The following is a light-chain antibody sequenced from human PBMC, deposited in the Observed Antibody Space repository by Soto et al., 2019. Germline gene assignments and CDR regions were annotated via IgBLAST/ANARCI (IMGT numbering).Light chain of an antibody. CDR3: QQANSFPIT. Sequence: DIQMTQSPSSVSASVGDRVTITCRARQGFNNWLACYQQKPWKAPHLLIYAASNLQSGVPSRFSGSGSGTDFTLTISSLQHEDFASYYCQQANSFPITFGQGKRLAIK. V-gene: IGKV1D-12*01. CDR2: AAS. CDR1: QGFNNW. J-gene: IGKJ5*01.